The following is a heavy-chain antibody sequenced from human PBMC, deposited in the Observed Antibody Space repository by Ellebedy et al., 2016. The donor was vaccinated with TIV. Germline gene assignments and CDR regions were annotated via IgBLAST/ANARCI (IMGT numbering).Heavy chain of an antibody. Sequence: ASVKVSCKASGGTFSSYAISWVRQAPGQGLEWMGRIIPILGIANYAQKFQGRVTITADKSTSTAYMELSSLRSEDTAVYYCARAIDSSSAEYFQHWGQGTLVTVSS. CDR2: IIPILGIA. CDR3: ARAIDSSSAEYFQH. D-gene: IGHD6-13*01. J-gene: IGHJ1*01. CDR1: GGTFSSYA. V-gene: IGHV1-69*04.